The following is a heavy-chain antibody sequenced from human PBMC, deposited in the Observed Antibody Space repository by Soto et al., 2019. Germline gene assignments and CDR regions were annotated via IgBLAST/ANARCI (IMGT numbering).Heavy chain of an antibody. CDR1: GFSLSTSGVG. CDR2: IYWNDDK. V-gene: IGHV2-5*01. J-gene: IGHJ4*02. Sequence: GPTLVNPTQTLTLTCTFSGFSLSTSGVGVGWIRQPPGKALEWLALIYWNDDKRYSPSLKSRLTITKDTSKNQVVLTMTNMNPVDTATYYCALSYYYDSSGYYPTRDYWGQGTLVTVSS. D-gene: IGHD3-22*01. CDR3: ALSYYYDSSGYYPTRDY.